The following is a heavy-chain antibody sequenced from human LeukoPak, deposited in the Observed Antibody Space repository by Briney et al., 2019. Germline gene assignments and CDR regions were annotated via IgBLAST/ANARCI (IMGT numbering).Heavy chain of an antibody. CDR2: IIPSFGTA. J-gene: IGHJ6*03. Sequence: GASVTVSCKASGGTFSSYAISWVRQAPGQGLEWMGGIIPSFGTANYAQKFQGRVTITTDESTSTAYMELSSLRSEDTAVYYCARGGRGRYYYYYYMDVWGKGTTVTVSS. V-gene: IGHV1-69*05. CDR1: GGTFSSYA. D-gene: IGHD3-10*01. CDR3: ARGGRGRYYYYYYMDV.